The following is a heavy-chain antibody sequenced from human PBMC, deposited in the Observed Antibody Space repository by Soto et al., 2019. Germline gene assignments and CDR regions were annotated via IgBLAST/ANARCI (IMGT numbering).Heavy chain of an antibody. D-gene: IGHD3-3*01. CDR2: ISAYHGNT. J-gene: IGHJ4*02. CDR3: ARVIFGVDYFDY. CDR1: GYTFTRYG. Sequence: QVQLVQSGAAVKKPGASVKVSCKASGYTFTRYGISWVRQAPGQGLEWMGWISAYHGNTNYAQKLQDRVTMTTDTSTSTAYMELRSLRSDDTAVYYCARVIFGVDYFDYWGQGTLVTVSS. V-gene: IGHV1-18*01.